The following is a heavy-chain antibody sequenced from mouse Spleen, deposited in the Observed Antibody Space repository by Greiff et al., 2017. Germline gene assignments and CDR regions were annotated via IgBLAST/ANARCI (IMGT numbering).Heavy chain of an antibody. CDR2: ISSGGGST. CDR3: ARGYYGNTWFAY. V-gene: IGHV5-12-1*01. CDR1: GFTFSSYY. Sequence: EVQRVESGGGLVKLGGSLKLSCAASGFTFSSYYMSWVRQTPEKRLEWVATISSGGGSTYYPDSVKGRFTISRDNAKNTLYLQMSSLNSEDTAVYYCARGYYGNTWFAYWGQGTLVTVSA. D-gene: IGHD2-1*01. J-gene: IGHJ3*01.